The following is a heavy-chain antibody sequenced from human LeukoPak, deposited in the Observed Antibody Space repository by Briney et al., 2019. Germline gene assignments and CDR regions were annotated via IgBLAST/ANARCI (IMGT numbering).Heavy chain of an antibody. J-gene: IGHJ4*02. D-gene: IGHD4-17*01. CDR3: ARAGGDYGDYVPYYFDY. CDR1: GGSISSYY. V-gene: IGHV4-59*01. CDR2: IYYSGST. Sequence: SETLSLTCTVSGGSISSYYWSWIRQPPGKGLEWIGYIYYSGSTNYNPSLKSRVTISVDTSKNQFPLKLSSVTAADTAVYYCARAGGDYGDYVPYYFDYWGQGTLVTVSS.